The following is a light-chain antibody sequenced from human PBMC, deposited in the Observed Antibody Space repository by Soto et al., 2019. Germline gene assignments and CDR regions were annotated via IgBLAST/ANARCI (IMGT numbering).Light chain of an antibody. CDR2: ASS. CDR3: QQSYSMPYV. CDR1: QTTNNY. V-gene: IGKV1-39*01. J-gene: IGKJ2*01. Sequence: DIKMTQSPSSLSACVGGTVTISCRASQTTNNYLNWYQLKPGKAPKVMIYASSTLQTGVPSRFTGSGSGTDCTLTIISLQPEDDATYFCQQSYSMPYVFGPGTKVDIK.